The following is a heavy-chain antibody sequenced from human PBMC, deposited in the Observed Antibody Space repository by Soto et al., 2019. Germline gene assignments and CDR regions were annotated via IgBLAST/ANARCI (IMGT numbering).Heavy chain of an antibody. J-gene: IGHJ6*03. CDR2: IYYSGST. CDR1: GGSISSYY. D-gene: IGHD3-9*01. CDR3: AALGLEGYFDWLPYYYHMDV. Sequence: SETLSLTCTVSGGSISSYYWSWIRQPPGKGLEWIGYIYYSGSTNYNPSLKSRVTISVDTSKNQFSLKLSSVTAADTAVYYCAALGLEGYFDWLPYYYHMDVWGKGTTVTVSS. V-gene: IGHV4-59*08.